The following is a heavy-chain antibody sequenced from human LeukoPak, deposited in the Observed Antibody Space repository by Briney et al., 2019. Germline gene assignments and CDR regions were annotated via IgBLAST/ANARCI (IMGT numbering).Heavy chain of an antibody. CDR1: GGSLRNYY. CDR3: ARVRGVYSSSPGRRYAFDI. Sequence: RTSETLSLTCTVSGGSLRNYYWSWIRQPAGKGLEWIGRIYTSGSTNYNPSLKSRVTISVDTSKNQFSLKLSSVTAADTAVYYCARVRGVYSSSPGRRYAFDIWGQGTMVTVSS. J-gene: IGHJ3*02. CDR2: IYTSGST. D-gene: IGHD6-13*01. V-gene: IGHV4-4*07.